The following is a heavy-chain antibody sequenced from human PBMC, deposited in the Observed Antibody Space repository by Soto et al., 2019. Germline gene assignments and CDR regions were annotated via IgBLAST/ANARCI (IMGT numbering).Heavy chain of an antibody. V-gene: IGHV2-26*01. D-gene: IGHD2-2*01. CDR1: GLSLSNGRLG. CDR3: ALIKDCSTTDCYLAAFDP. Sequence: QVTLKESGPVLVKPTETRTLTCTVSGLSLSNGRLGVSWIRPPPGKALEWLAHIFSNDDKSYSTALRSRLTISKDTSRSQVVLTMTNMDPMDSATYYCALIKDCSTTDCYLAAFDPWVQGTLVTVSS. CDR2: IFSNDDK. J-gene: IGHJ5*02.